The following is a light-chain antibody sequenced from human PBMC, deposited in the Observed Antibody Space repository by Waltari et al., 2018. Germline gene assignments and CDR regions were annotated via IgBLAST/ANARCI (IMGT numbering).Light chain of an antibody. J-gene: IGLJ1*01. Sequence: QSALTQPRSVSGSPGQSVTISCTGTSSDVGGYMYVSWYQQRPGQAPTLLIYDLTYRPSGLPDRFSGSKSGNTASLTISGLQAEDEADYYCCSYADGNTYLFGTGTFVTVL. CDR3: CSYADGNTYL. V-gene: IGLV2-11*01. CDR1: SSDVGGYMY. CDR2: DLT.